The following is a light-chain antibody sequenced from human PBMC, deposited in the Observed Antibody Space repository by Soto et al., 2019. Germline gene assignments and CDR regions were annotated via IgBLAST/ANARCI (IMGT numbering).Light chain of an antibody. CDR1: SSNIGAGYD. J-gene: IGLJ2*01. V-gene: IGLV1-40*01. CDR2: GNS. Sequence: QSVLTQSPSVSGAPGQRVTISCTGSSSNIGAGYDVHWCQQLPGTAPKLLIYGNSNRPSGVPDRFSGSKSGTSASLDITGLQAEDEADYYCQSYDSSLSGSVVFGGGTKRTVL. CDR3: QSYDSSLSGSVV.